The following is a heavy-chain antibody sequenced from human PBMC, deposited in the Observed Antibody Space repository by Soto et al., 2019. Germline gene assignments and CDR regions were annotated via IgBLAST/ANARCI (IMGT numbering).Heavy chain of an antibody. CDR3: ARGYSSSYHWFDP. Sequence: SETLSLTCAVYGGSFSGYYWSWIRQPPGKGLEWIGEINHSGSTNYNPSLKSRVTISVDTSKNQFSLKLSSVTAADTAVYYCARGYSSSYHWFDPWGQGTLVTVSP. J-gene: IGHJ5*02. V-gene: IGHV4-34*01. CDR1: GGSFSGYY. CDR2: INHSGST. D-gene: IGHD6-13*01.